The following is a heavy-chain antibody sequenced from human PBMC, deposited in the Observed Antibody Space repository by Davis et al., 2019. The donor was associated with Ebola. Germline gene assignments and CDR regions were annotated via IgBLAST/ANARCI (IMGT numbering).Heavy chain of an antibody. CDR3: AREGSGYDSLYYYGMDV. CDR2: ISGYNANT. Sequence: AASVKASCKASGYTFTSYGISWVRQAPGQGLEWLGWISGYNANTKYAQQVQGRITMTTDTSTSTAYMELRSLRSDDTAVYYCAREGSGYDSLYYYGMDVWGKGTTVTVSS. V-gene: IGHV1-18*04. D-gene: IGHD5-12*01. J-gene: IGHJ6*04. CDR1: GYTFTSYG.